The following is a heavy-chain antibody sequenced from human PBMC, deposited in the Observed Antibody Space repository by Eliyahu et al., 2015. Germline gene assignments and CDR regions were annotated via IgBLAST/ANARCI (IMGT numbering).Heavy chain of an antibody. CDR2: INXNTGNP. D-gene: IGHD2-15*01. J-gene: IGHJ4*02. Sequence: QVQLVQSGSELKKPGASVKVSCKASXYTFTSXXMSXXRQAPGQGLEWMGWINXNTGNPTYAQGFTGRFVFSLDTSVSTAYLQISSLKAEDTAVYYCARYLPRYCSGGSCYSLLDYWGQGALVTVSS. CDR3: ARYLPRYCSGGSCYSLLDY. CDR1: XYTFTSXX. V-gene: IGHV7-4-1*02.